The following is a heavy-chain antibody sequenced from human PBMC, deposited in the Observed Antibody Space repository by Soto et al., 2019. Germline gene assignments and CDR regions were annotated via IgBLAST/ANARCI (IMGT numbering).Heavy chain of an antibody. CDR1: GVSIHNSYSF. Sequence: KPSETLSLTCAVSGVSIHNSYSFWGWIRQPPGKGLEWIGCVYYSGGANYNPSLKSRVTVSIDTSNNQFSLRVTSVTAADTAVYYCGRVVEGATQHTDFDSWGQGILVTVSS. CDR2: VYYSGGA. J-gene: IGHJ5*01. CDR3: GRVVEGATQHTDFDS. V-gene: IGHV4-39*01. D-gene: IGHD1-1*01.